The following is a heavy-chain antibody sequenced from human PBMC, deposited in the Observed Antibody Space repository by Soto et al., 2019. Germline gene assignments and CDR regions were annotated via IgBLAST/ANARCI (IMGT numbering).Heavy chain of an antibody. CDR2: ISAYNGDT. J-gene: IGHJ6*02. Sequence: ASVKVSCKASGYSFTTHGISWVRRAPGHGLECMGWISAYNGDTHYVQRFQGRLTMTTDTSTSTAYMELRSLTSDDTAVYYCARGTPISGILRGTPLMDVWGQGTTVTVSS. CDR1: GYSFTTHG. CDR3: ARGTPISGILRGTPLMDV. D-gene: IGHD4-17*01. V-gene: IGHV1-18*04.